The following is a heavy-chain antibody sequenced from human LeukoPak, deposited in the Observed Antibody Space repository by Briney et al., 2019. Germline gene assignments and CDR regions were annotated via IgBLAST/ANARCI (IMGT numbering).Heavy chain of an antibody. CDR3: AKKMDGANGHLTFGIVITLDS. V-gene: IGHV3-13*01. D-gene: IGHD3-16*02. J-gene: IGHJ4*02. CDR2: IGPTGDT. CDR1: GFTFSSSD. Sequence: GGSLRLSCAASGFTFSSSDMHWVRQATGKGLEWVAAIGPTGDTYYPGSVKGRFIISRENAGNSLYLQMNNLRAGDTAVYYCAKKMDGANGHLTFGIVITLDSWGQGTLVTVSS.